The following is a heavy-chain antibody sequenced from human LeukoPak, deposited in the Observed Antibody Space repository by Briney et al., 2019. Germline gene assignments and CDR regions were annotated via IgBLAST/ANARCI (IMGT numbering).Heavy chain of an antibody. J-gene: IGHJ4*02. Sequence: SETLSLTCSVPGASISNYYWSWIRQPAGKGLEFIGLFYNSGSTNCNPSLKSRVTMSVDTSKNQFSLKLSSVTAADTAVYYCARVGDYALKDWGQGTLVTVSS. D-gene: IGHD3-16*01. CDR3: ARVGDYALKD. V-gene: IGHV4-4*07. CDR2: FYNSGST. CDR1: GASISNYY.